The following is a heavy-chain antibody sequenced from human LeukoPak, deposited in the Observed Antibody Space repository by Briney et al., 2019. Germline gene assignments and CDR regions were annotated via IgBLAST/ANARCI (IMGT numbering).Heavy chain of an antibody. J-gene: IGHJ4*02. Sequence: GGSLRLSCAASGFTFSSYAMSWVRQAPGKGLEWVSAISGSGGSTYYADSVKGRFTISRDNSKNTLYLQLNSLRAEDTAVYYCAKAPLNYDISTGYYEEIFDYWGQGTLVTVSS. D-gene: IGHD3-9*01. CDR1: GFTFSSYA. CDR2: ISGSGGST. V-gene: IGHV3-23*01. CDR3: AKAPLNYDISTGYYEEIFDY.